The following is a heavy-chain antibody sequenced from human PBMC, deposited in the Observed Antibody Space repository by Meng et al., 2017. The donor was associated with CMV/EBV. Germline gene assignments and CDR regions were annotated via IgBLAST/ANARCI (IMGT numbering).Heavy chain of an antibody. V-gene: IGHV5-51*01. CDR3: ARRRSSSRWFDP. CDR1: GYTFTSYW. CDR2: IYPGDSDT. D-gene: IGHD6-6*01. Sequence: GESLKISCKGSGYTFTSYWIVWVRQMPGKGLEWMGLIYPGDSDTKYSPSFQGQVTISADKSIGTAYLQWSSLKASDTAIYYCARRRSSSRWFDPWGQGTQVTVSS. J-gene: IGHJ5*02.